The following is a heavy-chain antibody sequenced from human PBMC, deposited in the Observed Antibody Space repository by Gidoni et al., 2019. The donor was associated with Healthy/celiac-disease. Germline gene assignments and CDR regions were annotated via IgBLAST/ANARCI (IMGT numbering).Heavy chain of an antibody. V-gene: IGHV4-59*01. D-gene: IGHD6-19*01. J-gene: IGHJ4*02. CDR3: ARTEYRSGWSSRSFDY. CDR2: NYYSGST. Sequence: QVQLQESGPGLVKPSETLSLTCTVSGGSISSYYWSWIRQPPGKGLEWFGYNYYSGSTNYNPPLKRRVTLSVDTSKTQSSLRLTSVTAADPAVYYWARTEYRSGWSSRSFDYWGQGPLVPVSS. CDR1: GGSISSYY.